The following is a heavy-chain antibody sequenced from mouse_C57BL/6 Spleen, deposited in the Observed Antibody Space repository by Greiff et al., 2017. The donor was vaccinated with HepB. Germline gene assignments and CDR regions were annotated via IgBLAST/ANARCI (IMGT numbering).Heavy chain of an antibody. Sequence: QVQLQQPGAELVKPGASVKMSCKASGYTFTSYWITWVKQRPGQGLEWIGDIYPGSGSTNYNEKFKSKATLTVDTSSSTAYMQLSSLTSEDSAVYYCARSEYYYGSSWCFDVWGTGTTVTVSS. CDR1: GYTFTSYW. CDR2: IYPGSGST. J-gene: IGHJ1*03. V-gene: IGHV1-55*01. CDR3: ARSEYYYGSSWCFDV. D-gene: IGHD1-1*01.